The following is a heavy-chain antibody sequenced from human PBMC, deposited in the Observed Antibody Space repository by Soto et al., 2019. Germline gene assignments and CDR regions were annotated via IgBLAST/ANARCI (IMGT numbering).Heavy chain of an antibody. CDR1: GFSLSTTGVT. D-gene: IGHD3-10*01. CDR2: IYWDDDK. V-gene: IGHV2-5*02. Sequence: QITLKESGPTLVKPTQTLTLTCTFSGFSLSTTGVTVGWIRQPPGGALEWLALIYWDDDKRYSPSLKSRLTIPRDTSNNQVVLTMTTMDPVDTATYYCAQASRFRGPWDYWGQGTLVTVSP. CDR3: AQASRFRGPWDY. J-gene: IGHJ4*02.